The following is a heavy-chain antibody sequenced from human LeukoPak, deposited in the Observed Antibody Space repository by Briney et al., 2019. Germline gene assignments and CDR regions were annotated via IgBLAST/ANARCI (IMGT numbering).Heavy chain of an antibody. CDR3: ARVGGFGDYKLWVY. Sequence: GGSLRLSCAASGFTFSTYDMSWVRQAPGKGPEWVSYISSSRSNIYYADSVKGRFTISRDNAKNSLYLQMSSLRDDDTALYYCARVGGFGDYKLWVYWGQGTLVTVSS. V-gene: IGHV3-48*02. J-gene: IGHJ4*02. CDR2: ISSSRSNI. D-gene: IGHD4-17*01. CDR1: GFTFSTYD.